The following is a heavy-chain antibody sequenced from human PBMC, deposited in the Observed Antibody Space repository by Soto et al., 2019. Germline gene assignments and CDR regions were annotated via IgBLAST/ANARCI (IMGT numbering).Heavy chain of an antibody. V-gene: IGHV1-69*02. D-gene: IGHD2-21*01. Sequence: QVQLVQSGAEVKKPGSSVKVSCKPSGGTFSTYSIFWVRQAPGQGLEWMGRIIPMLGVANYAQKFQGRVTITADTSTTTVDMELSSLRSEDTALYYCTIGSWSGEIFDVWGQGTMVTVSS. CDR2: IIPMLGVA. CDR1: GGTFSTYS. CDR3: TIGSWSGEIFDV. J-gene: IGHJ3*01.